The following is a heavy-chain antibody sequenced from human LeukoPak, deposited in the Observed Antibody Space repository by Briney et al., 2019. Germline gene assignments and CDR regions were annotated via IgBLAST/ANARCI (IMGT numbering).Heavy chain of an antibody. D-gene: IGHD4-17*01. CDR1: GGSFSGYY. CDR3: ARPSTVNPYYFDY. J-gene: IGHJ4*02. Sequence: SETLSLTCAVYGGSFSGYYRSWIRQPPGKGLEWIGEINHSGSTNYNPSLKSRVTISVDTSKNQFSLKLSSVTAADTAVYYCARPSTVNPYYFDYWGQGTLVTVSS. V-gene: IGHV4-34*01. CDR2: INHSGST.